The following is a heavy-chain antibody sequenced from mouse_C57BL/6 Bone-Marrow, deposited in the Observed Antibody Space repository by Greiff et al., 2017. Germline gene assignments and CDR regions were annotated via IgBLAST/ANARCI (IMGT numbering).Heavy chain of an antibody. J-gene: IGHJ2*01. Sequence: QVQLQQPGAELVKPGASVKISCKASGYAFSSYWMNWVKQRPGKGLEWIGQIYPGDGDTTYNGKFKGKATLTADKSSSTAYMQLSSLTSEDSAVYFCARSDGNYDFDYWGQGTTLTVSS. CDR3: ARSDGNYDFDY. CDR1: GYAFSSYW. CDR2: IYPGDGDT. V-gene: IGHV1-80*01. D-gene: IGHD2-1*01.